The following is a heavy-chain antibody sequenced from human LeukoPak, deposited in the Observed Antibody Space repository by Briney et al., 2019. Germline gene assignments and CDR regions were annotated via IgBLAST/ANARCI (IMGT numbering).Heavy chain of an antibody. V-gene: IGHV3-9*01. D-gene: IGHD5-12*01. J-gene: IGHJ4*02. CDR2: ISWNSGSI. Sequence: PGRSLRLSCAASGFTFDDYAMHWVRRAPGKGLEWVSGISWNSGSIGYADSVKGRFTISRDNAKNSLYLQMNSLRAEDTALYYCAKSMDIVATGPADYWGQGTLVTVSS. CDR3: AKSMDIVATGPADY. CDR1: GFTFDDYA.